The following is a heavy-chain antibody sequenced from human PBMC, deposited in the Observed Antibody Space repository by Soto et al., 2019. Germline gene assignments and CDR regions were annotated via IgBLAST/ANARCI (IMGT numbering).Heavy chain of an antibody. D-gene: IGHD3-16*01. CDR3: ARFPIGYYYYGMDV. CDR1: RYTFTSYA. Sequence: QVQLVQSGAEVKKPGASVKVSCKASRYTFTSYAMHWVRQAPGQRLEWMGWINAGNGNTKYSQKFQGRVTITRDTSASTAYMELSSLRSDDTAVYYCARFPIGYYYYGMDVWGQGTTVTVSS. J-gene: IGHJ6*02. V-gene: IGHV1-3*01. CDR2: INAGNGNT.